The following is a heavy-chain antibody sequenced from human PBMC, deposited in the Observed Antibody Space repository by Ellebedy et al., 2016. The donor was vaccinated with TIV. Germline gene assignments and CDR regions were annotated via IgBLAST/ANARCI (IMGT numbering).Heavy chain of an antibody. J-gene: IGHJ4*02. CDR3: ARGHVGYCSSTSCYTGYFDY. V-gene: IGHV1-46*01. D-gene: IGHD2-2*01. Sequence: ASVKVSCXASGYTFTSYYMHWVRQAPGQGLEWMGIINPSGGSTSYAQKFQGRVTMTRDTSTSTVYMELSSLRSEDTAVSYCARGHVGYCSSTSCYTGYFDYWGQGTLVTVSS. CDR2: INPSGGST. CDR1: GYTFTSYY.